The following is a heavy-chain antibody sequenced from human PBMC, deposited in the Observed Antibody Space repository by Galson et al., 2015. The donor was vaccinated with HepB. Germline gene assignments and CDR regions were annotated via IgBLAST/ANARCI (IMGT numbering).Heavy chain of an antibody. Sequence: SLRLSCAASGFTFSSYGMHWVRQAPGKGLEWVAVISYDGSNKYYADSVKGRFTISRDNSKNTLYLQMNSLRAEDTAVYYCAKDKVAAAGSSKPHTNYYYYYGMDVWGQGTTVTVSS. J-gene: IGHJ6*02. CDR3: AKDKVAAAGSSKPHTNYYYYYGMDV. V-gene: IGHV3-30*18. D-gene: IGHD6-13*01. CDR2: ISYDGSNK. CDR1: GFTFSSYG.